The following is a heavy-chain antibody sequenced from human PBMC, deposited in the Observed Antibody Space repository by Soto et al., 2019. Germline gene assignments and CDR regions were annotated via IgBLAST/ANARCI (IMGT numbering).Heavy chain of an antibody. CDR2: IIPILGIA. CDR1: GGTFSSYT. CDR3: ASTDLTYYYGSGSYMAHFDY. J-gene: IGHJ4*02. V-gene: IGHV1-69*02. D-gene: IGHD3-10*01. Sequence: GASVKVSCKASGGTFSSYTISWVRQAPGQGLEWMGRIIPILGIANYAQKFQGRVTITADKSTSTAYMELSSLRSEDTAVYYCASTDLTYYYGSGSYMAHFDYWGQGTLVTVSS.